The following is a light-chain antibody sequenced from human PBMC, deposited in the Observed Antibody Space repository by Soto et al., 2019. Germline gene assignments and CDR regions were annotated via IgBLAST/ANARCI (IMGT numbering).Light chain of an antibody. CDR2: DVS. CDR1: SSDVGTYNY. V-gene: IGLV2-14*03. J-gene: IGLJ1*01. Sequence: QSVLTQPASVSGSPGQSITISCTGTSSDVGTYNYVSWYQQHPGKAPKLIIFDVSNRPSGVSNRFSGSKSGNTASLTISGLQAEDEADYFCSSYTGSSPRVFASGTKVTVL. CDR3: SSYTGSSPRV.